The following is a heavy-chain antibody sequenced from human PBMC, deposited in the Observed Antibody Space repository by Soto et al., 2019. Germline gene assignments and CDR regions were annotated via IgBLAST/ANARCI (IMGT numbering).Heavy chain of an antibody. CDR3: GIGMKRFGPFAFDI. D-gene: IGHD3-10*01. V-gene: IGHV4-34*01. J-gene: IGHJ3*02. Sequence: SETLSLTCAVYGGSFSGYYWSWIRQPPGKGLEWIGEINHSGSTNYNPSLKSRVTISVDTSKNQFSLKLSSVTAADTAVYYCGIGMKRFGPFAFDIWGQGTMVPVSS. CDR1: GGSFSGYY. CDR2: INHSGST.